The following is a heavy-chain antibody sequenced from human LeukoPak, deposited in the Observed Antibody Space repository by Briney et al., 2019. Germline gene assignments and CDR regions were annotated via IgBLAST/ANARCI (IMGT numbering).Heavy chain of an antibody. CDR2: IKSKTDGGTT. V-gene: IGHV3-15*01. J-gene: IGHJ4*02. Sequence: PGGSLRLSCAASGFTFSNAWMSWVRQAPGKGLEWVCRIKSKTDGGTTDYAAPVKGRFTISRDDSKNTLYLQMNSLKTEDTAVYYCTIHAGYEGPYYFDYWGQGTLVTVSS. CDR3: TIHAGYEGPYYFDY. CDR1: GFTFSNAW. D-gene: IGHD5-12*01.